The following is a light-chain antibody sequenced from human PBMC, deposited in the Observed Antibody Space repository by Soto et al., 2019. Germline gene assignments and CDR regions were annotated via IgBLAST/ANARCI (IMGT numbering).Light chain of an antibody. CDR3: MQTTHWPRT. Sequence: EVVMTQSPLSRPFTLLQPPSISCRSSQGLLTSDGDTYLNWFHQRPGQSPRRLIYKVSKRDSGVPDRFSGSGSGTDFTLNISRVEAEDVGVYYCMQTTHWPRTFGRGTKVDIK. J-gene: IGKJ1*01. CDR1: QGLLTSDGDTY. V-gene: IGKV2-30*01. CDR2: KVS.